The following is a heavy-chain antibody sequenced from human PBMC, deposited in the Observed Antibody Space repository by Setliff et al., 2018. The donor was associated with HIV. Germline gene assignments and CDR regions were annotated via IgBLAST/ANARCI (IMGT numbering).Heavy chain of an antibody. V-gene: IGHV4-34*01. CDR2: IIHTGST. CDR1: GGSFSGYY. J-gene: IGHJ6*02. Sequence: SETLSLTCAVYGGSFSGYYWSWIRQPPGKGLEWIGEIIHTGSTNYNPSLKSRVTISVDTSKNQFSLRLSSVTAADTAVYYCARGRSCSSSSCYLVYYYYYGMDVWGHGPTVTVSS. D-gene: IGHD2-2*01. CDR3: ARGRSCSSSSCYLVYYYYYGMDV.